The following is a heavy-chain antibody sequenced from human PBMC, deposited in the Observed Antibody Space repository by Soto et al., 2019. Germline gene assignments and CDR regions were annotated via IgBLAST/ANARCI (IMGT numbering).Heavy chain of an antibody. J-gene: IGHJ4*02. V-gene: IGHV5-10-1*01. CDR1: ACSFTSYW. Sequence: GESLKISCKGYACSFTSYWISWVRQMPGKGLEWMGRIDPSDSYTNYSPSFQGHVTISADKSISTAYLQWSSLKASDTAMYYCARSQYSSSSSDYWGQGTLVTVSS. CDR2: IDPSDSYT. D-gene: IGHD6-6*01. CDR3: ARSQYSSSSSDY.